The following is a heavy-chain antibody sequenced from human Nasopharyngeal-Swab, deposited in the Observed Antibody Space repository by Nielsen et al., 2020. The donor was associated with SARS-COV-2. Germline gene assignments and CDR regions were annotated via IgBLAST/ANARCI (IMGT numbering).Heavy chain of an antibody. CDR2: INDDGRDT. J-gene: IGHJ4*02. CDR1: GFTFSSYW. D-gene: IGHD6-19*01. V-gene: IGHV3-74*01. CDR3: ARAIAVAGPFDY. Sequence: GESLKISCAASGFTFSSYWMHWVRQAPGKGLVWVSRINDDGRDTIYADSVKGRFTISRDNSKNTLYLQMNSLRAEDTAVYYCARAIAVAGPFDYWGQGTLVTVSS.